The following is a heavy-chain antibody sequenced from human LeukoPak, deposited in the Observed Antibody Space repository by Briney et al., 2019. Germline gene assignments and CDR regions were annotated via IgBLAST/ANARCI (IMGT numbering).Heavy chain of an antibody. CDR1: GFSFSTYW. CDR2: IKQDGSEK. J-gene: IGHJ3*02. CDR3: ARFRSSRYWVDAFDI. V-gene: IGHV3-7*01. Sequence: GGSLRLSCGASGFSFSTYWMTWVRQARGKGPEWVANIKQDGSEKYYVDSVKGRFTIFRDNAKNSLYLQMNSLRDEDTAVYFCARFRSSRYWVDAFDIWGQGTMVIVSS. D-gene: IGHD6-13*01.